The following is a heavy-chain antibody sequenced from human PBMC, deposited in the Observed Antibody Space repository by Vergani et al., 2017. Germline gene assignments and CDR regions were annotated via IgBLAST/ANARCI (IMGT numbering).Heavy chain of an antibody. D-gene: IGHD3-10*01. V-gene: IGHV4-38-2*02. Sequence: QVQLQESGPGLVKPSETLSLTCTVSNHSISRGYFWGWIRRPPGKGLEWIASFHHTGMTYNNPSLKSRVTISVDTSKNLISLKLNSVTAADTALYYCARHGGSGNFYHLFDSRGQGTLVTVSS. J-gene: IGHJ4*02. CDR2: FHHTGMT. CDR3: ARHGGSGNFYHLFDS. CDR1: NHSISRGYF.